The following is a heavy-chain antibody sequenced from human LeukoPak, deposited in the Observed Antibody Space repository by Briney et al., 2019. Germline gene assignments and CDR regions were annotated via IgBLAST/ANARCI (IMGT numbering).Heavy chain of an antibody. CDR3: ANPARDFADSGAITW. J-gene: IGHJ4*02. V-gene: IGHV4-34*01. CDR1: GGSFSYYY. Sequence: SETLSLTCAVYGGSFSYYYWSWIRQPPGKGLEWIGEINHSGTTNYNPSLKSRVTISADTSKNQFSLKLTSVTAADTAVYYCANPARDFADSGAITWWGQGTLVTVSS. CDR2: INHSGTT. D-gene: IGHD4-17*01.